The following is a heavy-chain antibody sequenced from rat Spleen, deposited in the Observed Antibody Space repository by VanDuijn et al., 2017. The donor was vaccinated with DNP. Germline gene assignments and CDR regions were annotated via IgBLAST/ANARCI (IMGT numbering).Heavy chain of an antibody. D-gene: IGHD1-4*01. J-gene: IGHJ3*01. CDR2: ISPSGGST. CDR3: VGRPPPTRGPFAY. Sequence: EVQLVESGGGLVQPGRSLKLSCAASGFTFSNYGMHWIRQAPTKGLEWVASISPSGGSTYYRDSVKGRFTISRDNAKSTLYLQMDSLRSEDTATYYCVGRPPPTRGPFAYWGQGTLVTVSS. V-gene: IGHV5-19*01. CDR1: GFTFSNYG.